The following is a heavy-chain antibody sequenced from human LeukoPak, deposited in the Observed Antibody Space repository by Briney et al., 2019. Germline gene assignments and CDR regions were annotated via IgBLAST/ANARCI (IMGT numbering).Heavy chain of an antibody. Sequence: PSETLSLTCAVSGGSISSSNWWSWVRQPPGKGLEWIGEIYHSGSTNYNPSLKSRVTISVDKSKNQFSLKLSSVTAADTAVYYRAKREMVRGVIGWFDPWGQGTLVTVSS. CDR3: AKREMVRGVIGWFDP. CDR2: IYHSGST. J-gene: IGHJ5*02. D-gene: IGHD3-10*01. V-gene: IGHV4-4*02. CDR1: GGSISSSNW.